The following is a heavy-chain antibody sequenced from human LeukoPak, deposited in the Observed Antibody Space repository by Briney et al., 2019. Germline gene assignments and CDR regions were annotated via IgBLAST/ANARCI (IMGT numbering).Heavy chain of an antibody. J-gene: IGHJ6*03. Sequence: GGSLRLSCAASGFTFSNAWMSWVRQAPGKGLEWVGRIKSKTDGGTTDYAAPVKGRFTISRDDSKNTLYLQMNSLKTEDTAVYYCTTTPASWEDYYYYYMDVWGKGTTVTVSS. CDR1: GFTFSNAW. V-gene: IGHV3-15*01. CDR3: TTTPASWEDYYYYYMDV. D-gene: IGHD1-26*01. CDR2: IKSKTDGGTT.